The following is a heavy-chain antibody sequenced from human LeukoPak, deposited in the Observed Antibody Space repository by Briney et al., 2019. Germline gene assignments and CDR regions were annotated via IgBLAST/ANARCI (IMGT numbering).Heavy chain of an antibody. J-gene: IGHJ4*02. D-gene: IGHD6-6*01. CDR3: ARDPSSSSEVDY. CDR2: ISSSGSTI. CDR1: GFTFSDYY. V-gene: IGHV3-11*04. Sequence: GRSLRLSRAASGFTFSDYYMSWIRQAPAKGLEWVSYISSSGSTIYYADSVKGRFTISRDNAKNSLYLQMNSLRAEDTAVYYCARDPSSSSEVDYWGQGTLVTVSS.